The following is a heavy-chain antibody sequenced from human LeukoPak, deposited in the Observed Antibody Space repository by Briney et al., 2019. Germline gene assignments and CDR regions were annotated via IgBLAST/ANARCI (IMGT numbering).Heavy chain of an antibody. V-gene: IGHV4-59*01. J-gene: IGHJ4*02. D-gene: IGHD1-14*01. CDR3: ARLGPVDAHDY. CDR2: IYYSGST. CDR1: GGSFSGYY. Sequence: SETLSLTCAVYGGSFSGYYWSWIRQPPGKGLEWIGYIYYSGSTNYNPSLKSRVTISVDTSKNQFSLKLSSVTAADTAVYYCARLGPVDAHDYWGQGTLVTVSS.